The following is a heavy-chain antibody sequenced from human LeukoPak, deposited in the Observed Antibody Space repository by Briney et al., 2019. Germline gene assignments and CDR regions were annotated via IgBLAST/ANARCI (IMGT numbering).Heavy chain of an antibody. CDR3: ARSSRDGYNSFDY. Sequence: ASVKVSCKASGYTFTGYYTHWVRQAPGQGLEWMGWINPNSGGTNYAQKFQGWVTMTRDTAISTAYMELSRLRSDDTAVYYCARSSRDGYNSFDYWGQGTLVTVSS. D-gene: IGHD5-24*01. CDR1: GYTFTGYY. J-gene: IGHJ4*02. V-gene: IGHV1-2*04. CDR2: INPNSGGT.